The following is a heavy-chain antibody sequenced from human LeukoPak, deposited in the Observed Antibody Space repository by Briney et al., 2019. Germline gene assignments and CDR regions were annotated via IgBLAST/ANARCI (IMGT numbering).Heavy chain of an antibody. CDR1: GFSLSTSGM. V-gene: IGHV4-39*07. CDR2: INHSGRT. D-gene: IGHD3-22*01. CDR3: ARGPYYDSSGQVYYFDY. Sequence: SGPTLVKPTQTLTLTCTFSGFSLSTSGMCVSWIRQPPGKGLEWIGEINHSGRTNYNPSLKSRVTISVDTSKNQFSLKLSSVTAADTAVYYCARGPYYDSSGQVYYFDYWGQGTLVTVSS. J-gene: IGHJ4*02.